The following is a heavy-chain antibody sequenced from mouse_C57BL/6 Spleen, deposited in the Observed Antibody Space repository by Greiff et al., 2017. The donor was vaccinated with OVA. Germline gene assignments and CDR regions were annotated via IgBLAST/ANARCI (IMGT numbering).Heavy chain of an antibody. CDR2: LLPGSGST. D-gene: IGHD2-10*02. J-gene: IGHJ2*01. CDR1: GYKFTGYW. Sequence: VQLQRSGAELMKPGAPGKLSCKATGYKFTGYWIEGVRQRPGHALGGIGELLPGSGSTNYNEKFKGKATFTADTSYNTAYMQLSSLTTEDSAIDYCARGYDLFDYWGQGTTLTVSS. CDR3: ARGYDLFDY. V-gene: IGHV1-9*01.